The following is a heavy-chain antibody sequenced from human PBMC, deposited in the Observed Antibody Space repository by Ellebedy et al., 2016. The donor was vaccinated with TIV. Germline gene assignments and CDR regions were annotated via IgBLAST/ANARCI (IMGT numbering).Heavy chain of an antibody. V-gene: IGHV4-39*01. Sequence: SETLSLTCTVSGGSLSSSSSYWGWIRQPPGKGLEWIGSIYYSGSTYYNPSLKSRINMSVDSSTNQFFLDLSSVTAADTAVYYCARRTDSGSYYDYFNNWGQGTLVTVSS. CDR3: ARRTDSGSYYDYFNN. D-gene: IGHD1-26*01. CDR1: GGSLSSSSSY. J-gene: IGHJ4*02. CDR2: IYYSGST.